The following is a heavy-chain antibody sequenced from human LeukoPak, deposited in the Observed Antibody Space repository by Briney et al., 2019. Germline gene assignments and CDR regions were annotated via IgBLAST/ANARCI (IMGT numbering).Heavy chain of an antibody. D-gene: IGHD3-3*01. Sequence: GGSLRLSCAASGFTFTGYWMVWVRQAPGKGLEWVANIKQDGSQKHYVDSVKGRFTISRDNAKNSLYLQMNSLRAEDTAVYYCARERHYDFWSGYIIDYWGQGTLVTVSS. CDR2: IKQDGSQK. CDR3: ARERHYDFWSGYIIDY. J-gene: IGHJ4*02. CDR1: GFTFTGYW. V-gene: IGHV3-7*01.